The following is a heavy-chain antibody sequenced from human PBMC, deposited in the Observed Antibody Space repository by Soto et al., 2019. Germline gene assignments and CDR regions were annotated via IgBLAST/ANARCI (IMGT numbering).Heavy chain of an antibody. D-gene: IGHD3-10*01. CDR2: IFHDGTA. V-gene: IGHV4-4*02. Sequence: KASETLSLTCAVSGVSLTSGNWWTWVRQSPQRGLEYIGEIFHDGTANYYPSFERRVAMSVDTSRNQFSLELTSVTAADTAVYFCARLVYDTRLNYMYFDFWGPGTLLTVSS. CDR3: ARLVYDTRLNYMYFDF. CDR1: GVSLTSGNW. J-gene: IGHJ4*02.